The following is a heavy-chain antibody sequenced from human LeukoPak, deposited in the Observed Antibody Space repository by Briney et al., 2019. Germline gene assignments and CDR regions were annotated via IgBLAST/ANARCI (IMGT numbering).Heavy chain of an antibody. CDR1: GYTFTSYY. J-gene: IGHJ4*02. CDR3: ARDLDPYYYDSSGYYSDYYFDY. Sequence: ASVTVSCTASGYTFTSYYMHWVRQAPGQGLEWMGIINPSGGSTSYAQKFQGRVTMTRDTSTSTVYMELSSLRSEDTAVYYCARDLDPYYYDSSGYYSDYYFDYWGQGTLVTVSS. CDR2: INPSGGST. V-gene: IGHV1-46*01. D-gene: IGHD3-22*01.